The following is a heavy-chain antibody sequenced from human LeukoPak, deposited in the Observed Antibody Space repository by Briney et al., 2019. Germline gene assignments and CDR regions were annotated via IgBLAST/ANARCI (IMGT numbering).Heavy chain of an antibody. J-gene: IGHJ4*02. V-gene: IGHV4-39*01. D-gene: IGHD1-7*01. Sequence: PSETLSLTCTVSGGSITSNGYHWGWIRQPPGKGLEWIASFYYNAGTDYNPSLKSRVTISPDTSQNQFSLKLSSVTAADTAVYYCARYQSGTTSDSWGQGTLVTVSS. CDR3: ARYQSGTTSDS. CDR2: FYYNAGT. CDR1: GGSITSNGYH.